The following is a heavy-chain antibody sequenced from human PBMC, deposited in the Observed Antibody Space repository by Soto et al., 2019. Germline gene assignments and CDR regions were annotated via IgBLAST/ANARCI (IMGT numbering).Heavy chain of an antibody. V-gene: IGHV4-59*01. J-gene: IGHJ4*02. CDR3: ARVAMTGGYFDY. D-gene: IGHD2-2*01. CDR2: IYYSGST. CDR1: GGSISSYY. Sequence: SETLSLTCTVSGGSISSYYWSSIRQPPGKGLEWIGYIYYSGSTNYNPSLKSRVTISVDTSKNQFSLKLSSVTAADTAVYYCARVAMTGGYFDYWGQGTLVTVSS.